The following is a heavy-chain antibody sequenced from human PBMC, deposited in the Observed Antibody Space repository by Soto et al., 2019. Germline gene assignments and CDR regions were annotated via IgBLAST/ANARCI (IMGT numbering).Heavy chain of an antibody. CDR1: GFTFSSYS. Sequence: PGGSLRLSCAASGFTFSSYSMNWVRQAPGKGLEWVSSISSSSSYIYYADSVKGRFTISRDNAKNSLYLQMNSLRAEDTAVYYCARVDDYGDLDFDYWGQGTLVTVSS. D-gene: IGHD4-17*01. J-gene: IGHJ4*02. CDR2: ISSSSSYI. V-gene: IGHV3-21*01. CDR3: ARVDDYGDLDFDY.